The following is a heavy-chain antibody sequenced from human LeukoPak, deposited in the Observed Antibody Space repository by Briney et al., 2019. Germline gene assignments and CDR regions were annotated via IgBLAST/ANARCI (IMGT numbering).Heavy chain of an antibody. CDR2: IYYSGST. Sequence: SETLSLTCTVSGGSISITSYYWGWIRQPPGKGLEWIGSIYYSGSTYYNPSLKSRVTISVDTSKNQFSLKLSSVTAADTAVYYCARVTGGYSYGYSDYWGQGTLVTVSS. CDR1: GGSISITSYY. CDR3: ARVTGGYSYGYSDY. V-gene: IGHV4-39*07. D-gene: IGHD5-18*01. J-gene: IGHJ4*02.